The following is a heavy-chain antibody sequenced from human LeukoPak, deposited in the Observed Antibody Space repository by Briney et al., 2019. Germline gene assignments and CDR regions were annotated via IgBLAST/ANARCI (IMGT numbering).Heavy chain of an antibody. CDR2: IYSGGST. CDR3: ARRSDYGDYGYYFDY. J-gene: IGHJ4*02. D-gene: IGHD4-17*01. V-gene: IGHV3-53*01. Sequence: GGSLRLSCAASGFTVSSNYKSWVRQAPGKGLEWVSVIYSGGSTYYADSVKGRSTISRDNSKNTLYLQMNSLRAEDTAVYYCARRSDYGDYGYYFDYWGQGTLVTVSS. CDR1: GFTVSSNY.